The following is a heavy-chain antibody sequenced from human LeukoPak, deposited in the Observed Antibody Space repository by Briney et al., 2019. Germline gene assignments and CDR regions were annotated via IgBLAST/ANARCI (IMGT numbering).Heavy chain of an antibody. J-gene: IGHJ6*02. CDR3: ARDTRIFVDVAVAGTPDYGMDV. V-gene: IGHV1-18*01. CDR1: GYTFTSYG. D-gene: IGHD6-19*01. CDR2: ISAYNGNT. Sequence: GASVKVSCKASGYTFTSYGISWVRQAPGQGLEWMGWISAYNGNTNYAQKLQGRVTMTTDTSTSTAYMELRSLRSDDTAVYYCARDTRIFVDVAVAGTPDYGMDVWGQGTTVTVSS.